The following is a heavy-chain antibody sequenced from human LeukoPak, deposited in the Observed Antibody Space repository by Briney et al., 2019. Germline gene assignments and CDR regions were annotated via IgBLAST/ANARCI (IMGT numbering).Heavy chain of an antibody. D-gene: IGHD3-10*01. CDR1: GFTFSSYA. CDR2: ISGSGGST. Sequence: TGGSLRLSCVASGFTFSSYAMSWVRQAPGKGLEWVSAISGSGGSTYYADSVKGRFTISRDNSKNTLYLQMNSLRAEDTAVYYCAKARSAVRGVIGYFDYWGQGTLVTVSS. J-gene: IGHJ4*02. V-gene: IGHV3-23*01. CDR3: AKARSAVRGVIGYFDY.